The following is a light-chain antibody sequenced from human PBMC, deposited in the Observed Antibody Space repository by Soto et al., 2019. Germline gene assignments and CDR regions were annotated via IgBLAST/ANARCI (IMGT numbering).Light chain of an antibody. CDR3: QHSYGTPQT. V-gene: IGKV1-39*01. J-gene: IGKJ1*01. Sequence: DIQMTQSPSSLSSSILDIVAITCRSSHSISSYLNWYQQKPVKAPELLIYAACSLQGGVPSRFIVGGSGTYFTLTXSGLQPEDFATYYFQHSYGTPQTFGQGTKVDIK. CDR2: AAC. CDR1: HSISSY.